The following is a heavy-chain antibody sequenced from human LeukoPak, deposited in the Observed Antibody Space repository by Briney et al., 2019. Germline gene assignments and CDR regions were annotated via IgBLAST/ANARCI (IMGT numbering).Heavy chain of an antibody. CDR1: GYTFTGYY. Sequence: ASVKVSCTASGYTFTGYYMHWVRQAPGQGLEWMGWINPNSGGTNYAQKFQGRVTMTRDTSISTAYMELSRLRSDDTAVYYCARDSDYGDYEGGYWGQGTLVTVSS. V-gene: IGHV1-2*02. D-gene: IGHD4-17*01. J-gene: IGHJ4*02. CDR3: ARDSDYGDYEGGY. CDR2: INPNSGGT.